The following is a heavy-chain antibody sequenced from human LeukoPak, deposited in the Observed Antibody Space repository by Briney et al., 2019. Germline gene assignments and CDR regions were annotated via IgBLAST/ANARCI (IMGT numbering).Heavy chain of an antibody. Sequence: PGGSLRLSCVASGFTFSGYSMHWVRQVPGTGLVWVSRVFSGGRTTAYADSVRGRFTISRDNAKNTLYLQMNGLRPEDTAVYYCGRDSPLLSLSFDLWGRGTLVTVSP. V-gene: IGHV3-74*01. CDR3: GRDSPLLSLSFDL. CDR1: GFTFSGYS. CDR2: VFSGGRTT. D-gene: IGHD2-15*01. J-gene: IGHJ2*01.